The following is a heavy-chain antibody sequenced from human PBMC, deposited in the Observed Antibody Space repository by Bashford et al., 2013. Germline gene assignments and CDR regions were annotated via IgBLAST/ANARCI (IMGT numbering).Heavy chain of an antibody. CDR3: TKDIRPGGCGRR. CDR2: LHLKSGRV. J-gene: IGHJ6*02. D-gene: IGHD3-10*01. V-gene: IGHV3-9*01. CDR1: GFTFDDHA. Sequence: SLRLSCVDSGFTFDDHAMHWVRQAPGKSLEWVSGLHLKSGRVGYADSVRGRFTISRDNAKKSLYLQMNSLRVEDTALYYCTKDIRPGGCGRRGGQGTTVTVSS.